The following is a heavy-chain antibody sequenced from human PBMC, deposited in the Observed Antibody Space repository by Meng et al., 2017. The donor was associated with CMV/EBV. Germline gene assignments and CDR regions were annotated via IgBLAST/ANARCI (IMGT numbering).Heavy chain of an antibody. J-gene: IGHJ4*02. CDR2: IYSTGGT. Sequence: QAQVQGWGPGLVKPSGTLSLTCSVSGGFFSGFFWTWIRQPAGKGLEWIGRIYSTGGTNYNPSFESRVTISLDGSNNQFSLKLNSVTAADTAIYYCARERGDDSGYNFDSWGQGTLVTVSS. V-gene: IGHV4-4*07. CDR3: ARERGDDSGYNFDS. CDR1: GGFFSGFF. D-gene: IGHD3-22*01.